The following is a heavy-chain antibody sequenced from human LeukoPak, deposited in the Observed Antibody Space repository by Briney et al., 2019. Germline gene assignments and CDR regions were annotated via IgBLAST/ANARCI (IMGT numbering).Heavy chain of an antibody. CDR2: INPNSGGT. D-gene: IGHD2-2*02. V-gene: IGHV1-2*02. Sequence: ASVKVSCKASGYTFTGYYMQWVRQAPGQGLEWMGWINPNSGGTNYAQKFQGRVTMTRDTSISTAYMELSRLRSDDTAVYYCARVEINCSTSCYIVAFDIWGQGTMVTVSS. J-gene: IGHJ3*02. CDR3: ARVEINCSTSCYIVAFDI. CDR1: GYTFTGYY.